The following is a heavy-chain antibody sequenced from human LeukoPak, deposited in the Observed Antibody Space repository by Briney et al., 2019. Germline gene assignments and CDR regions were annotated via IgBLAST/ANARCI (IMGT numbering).Heavy chain of an antibody. J-gene: IGHJ6*02. V-gene: IGHV3-7*03. Sequence: GGSLRLSCAASGFTFSSYWMSWVRQAPGKGLEWVANIKQDGSEKYYVDSVKGRFTTSRDNAKNSLYLQMNSLRAEDTAVYYCARDKYSGGIQLWLKAPIYGMDVWGQGTTVTVSS. CDR2: IKQDGSEK. D-gene: IGHD5-18*01. CDR1: GFTFSSYW. CDR3: ARDKYSGGIQLWLKAPIYGMDV.